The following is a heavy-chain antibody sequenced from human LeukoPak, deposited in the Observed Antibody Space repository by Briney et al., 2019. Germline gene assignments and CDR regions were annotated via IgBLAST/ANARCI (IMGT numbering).Heavy chain of an antibody. Sequence: GGSLRLSCAASGFTFSSYAMSWVRQAPGKGLEWVSAISGSGGSTYYADSVKGRFTISRDNSKNTLYPQMNSLRAEDTAVYYCAKEGWLRPGLSLIDYWGQGTLVTVSS. J-gene: IGHJ4*02. V-gene: IGHV3-23*01. CDR2: ISGSGGST. CDR1: GFTFSSYA. CDR3: AKEGWLRPGLSLIDY. D-gene: IGHD5-12*01.